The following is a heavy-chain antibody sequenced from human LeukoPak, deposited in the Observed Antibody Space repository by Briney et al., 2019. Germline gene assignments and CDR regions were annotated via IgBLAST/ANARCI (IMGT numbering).Heavy chain of an antibody. CDR3: AKGRYCSSTSCSVQFGY. CDR1: GFTVSSNY. V-gene: IGHV3-23*01. D-gene: IGHD2-2*01. J-gene: IGHJ4*02. Sequence: PGGSLRLSCAASGFTVSSNYMSWVRQAPGKGLEWVSAISGSGGSTYYADSVKGRFTISRDNSKNTLYLQMNSLRAEDTAVYYCAKGRYCSSTSCSVQFGYWGQGTLVTVSS. CDR2: ISGSGGST.